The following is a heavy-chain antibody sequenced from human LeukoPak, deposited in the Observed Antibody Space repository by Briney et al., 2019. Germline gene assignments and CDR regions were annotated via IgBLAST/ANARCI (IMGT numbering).Heavy chain of an antibody. Sequence: ASVKVSCKASGYTFTSFDINWVRQASGQGLEWMGWMNPNTGNTGYAQNFQGRVTITWSTSISTAYMELSSLRSEDTAVYYCARVGYSNAYDYWGQGTLVTVSS. CDR2: MNPNTGNT. J-gene: IGHJ4*02. CDR1: GYTFTSFD. CDR3: ARVGYSNAYDY. V-gene: IGHV1-8*01. D-gene: IGHD4-11*01.